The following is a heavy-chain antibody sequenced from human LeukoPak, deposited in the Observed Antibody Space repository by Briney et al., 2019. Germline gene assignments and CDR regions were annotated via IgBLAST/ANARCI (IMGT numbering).Heavy chain of an antibody. CDR3: ARVRLVYTFDI. J-gene: IGHJ3*02. Sequence: SETLSLTCTVSGGSITNYYWSWVRQPPGEGLEWIGYVYASGATNSNPSLKSRVTISVDTSKNQFSLKLSSVTAADTAVYYCARVRLVYTFDIWGQGTMVTVSS. CDR2: VYASGAT. V-gene: IGHV4-4*08. D-gene: IGHD6-19*01. CDR1: GGSITNYY.